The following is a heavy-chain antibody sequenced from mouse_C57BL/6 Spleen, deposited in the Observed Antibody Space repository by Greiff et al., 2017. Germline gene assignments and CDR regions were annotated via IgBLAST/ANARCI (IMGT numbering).Heavy chain of an antibody. CDR2: INPSNGGT. D-gene: IGHD1-1*01. V-gene: IGHV1-53*01. Sequence: QVQLQQPGTELVKPGASVKLSCKASGYTFTSYWMHWVKQRPGQGLEWIGNINPSNGGTNYNEKFKSKATLTVDKSSSTAYMQLSSLTSEDSAVYYCASYIFYYYRSIYPLDYWGQGTSVTVSS. J-gene: IGHJ4*01. CDR1: GYTFTSYW. CDR3: ASYIFYYYRSIYPLDY.